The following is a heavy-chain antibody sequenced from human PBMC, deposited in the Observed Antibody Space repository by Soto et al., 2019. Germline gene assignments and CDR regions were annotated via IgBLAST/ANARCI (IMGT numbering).Heavy chain of an antibody. Sequence: ASVKVSCKASGYTFTKFHIHWVRQAPGQRLEWMGWINAGNGNTKYSQKFQGRVTITRDTSASTAYMELSSLRSEDTAVYYCVRESDYDDFDPWGQGTLVTVSS. CDR1: GYTFTKFH. J-gene: IGHJ5*02. D-gene: IGHD4-17*01. CDR2: INAGNGNT. V-gene: IGHV1-3*01. CDR3: VRESDYDDFDP.